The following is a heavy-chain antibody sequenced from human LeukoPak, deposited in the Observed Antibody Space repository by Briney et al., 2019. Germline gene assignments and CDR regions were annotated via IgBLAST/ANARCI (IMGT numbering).Heavy chain of an antibody. V-gene: IGHV3-23*01. J-gene: IGHJ3*01. CDR2: FGASATDT. CDR1: GFTITYYA. CDR3: ARRPRDTSGYYLGAFHD. Sequence: GGPLRPSCAASGFTITYYAMTCTRQAPVKELARVSVFGASATDTYYSASVKGRFTVSRDNSQNTLFLHMSSLRDEDTAVYFCARRPRDTSGYYLGAFHDWGQGTKVTVSS. D-gene: IGHD3-22*01.